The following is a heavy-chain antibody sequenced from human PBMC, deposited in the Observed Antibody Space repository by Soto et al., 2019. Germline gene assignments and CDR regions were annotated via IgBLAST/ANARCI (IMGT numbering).Heavy chain of an antibody. CDR2: ISFDGGNE. J-gene: IGHJ4*02. CDR1: GFTFNYYS. Sequence: GGSLRLSCAASGFTFNYYSVHWVRQAPGKGLEWVAVISFDGGNEYYADSVKGRFTISRDNSKNTLYLQMNSLRAEDTAVYYCARDVSLHSYNYFDYWGQGILVTVSS. D-gene: IGHD3-16*02. V-gene: IGHV3-30*01. CDR3: ARDVSLHSYNYFDY.